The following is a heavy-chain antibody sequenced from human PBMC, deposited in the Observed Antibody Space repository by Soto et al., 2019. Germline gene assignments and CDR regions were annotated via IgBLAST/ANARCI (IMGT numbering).Heavy chain of an antibody. CDR3: ARPYCGSNSCHNWFDT. CDR1: GYIFTDYD. Sequence: GASVKVSCKASGYIFTDYDMNGVRQSPLQGPEWMGCINPNSGATNYAQKFQGRVTITTDTSITTAYMELSGLRSDDTAVYYCARPYCGSNSCHNWFDTWGQGTLVTVSS. V-gene: IGHV1-2*02. J-gene: IGHJ5*02. CDR2: INPNSGAT. D-gene: IGHD2-21*01.